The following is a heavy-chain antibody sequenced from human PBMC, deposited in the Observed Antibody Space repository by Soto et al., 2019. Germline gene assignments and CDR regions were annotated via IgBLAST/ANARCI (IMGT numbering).Heavy chain of an antibody. CDR1: GFTFSSYN. D-gene: IGHD3-10*01. CDR3: ARVLYGSGTDYFDY. V-gene: IGHV4-59*08. Sequence: VQLVESGGGLVKAGGSLRLSCAASGFTFSSYNMNWVRQAPGKGLEWIGYIYYSGSTYYNPSLKSRVTISVDTSKNQFSLKLSSVTAADTAVYYCARVLYGSGTDYFDYWGQGTLVTVSS. J-gene: IGHJ4*02. CDR2: IYYSGST.